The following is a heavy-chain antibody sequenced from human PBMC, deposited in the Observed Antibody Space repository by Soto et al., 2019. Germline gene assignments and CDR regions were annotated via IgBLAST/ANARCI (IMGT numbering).Heavy chain of an antibody. CDR3: ARDLIVVVPAATSFYYGMDV. CDR2: ISSSGSTI. CDR1: GFTFSDYY. V-gene: IGHV3-11*01. Sequence: GGSLRLSCAASGFTFSDYYMSWIRQAPGKGLEWVSYISSSGSTIYYADSVKGRFTISRDNAKNSLYLQMNSLRAEDTAVYYCARDLIVVVPAATSFYYGMDVWGQGTTVPVSS. J-gene: IGHJ6*02. D-gene: IGHD2-2*01.